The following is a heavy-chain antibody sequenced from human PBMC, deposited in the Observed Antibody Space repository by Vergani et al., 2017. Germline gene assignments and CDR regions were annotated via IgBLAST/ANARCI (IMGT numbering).Heavy chain of an antibody. V-gene: IGHV3-23*01. CDR2: VSGSGGST. J-gene: IGHJ6*02. CDR3: AKSDSGYDYTYGMDV. D-gene: IGHD5-12*01. CDR1: GFTFSSYA. Sequence: EVQLLESGGGLVQPGGSLRLSCAASGFTFSSYAMSWVRQSPGKGLEWVSAVSGSGGSTYYADSVKGRFTSSRDNSKNTLYLQMNSLRAEDTALYYCAKSDSGYDYTYGMDVWGQGTTVTVSS.